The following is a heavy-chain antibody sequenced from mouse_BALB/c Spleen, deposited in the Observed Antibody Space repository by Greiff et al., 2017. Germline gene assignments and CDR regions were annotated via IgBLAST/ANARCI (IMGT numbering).Heavy chain of an antibody. D-gene: IGHD2-1*01. V-gene: IGHV5-6-4*01. CDR3: TREVDGNYWWFAY. CDR1: GFTFSSYT. CDR2: ISSGGSYT. J-gene: IGHJ3*01. Sequence: EVKLVESGGGLVKPGGSLKLSCAASGFTFSSYTMSWVRQTPEKRLEWVATISSGGSYTYYPDSVKGRFTISRDNAKNTLYLQMSSLKSEDTAMYYCTREVDGNYWWFAYWGQGTLVTVSA.